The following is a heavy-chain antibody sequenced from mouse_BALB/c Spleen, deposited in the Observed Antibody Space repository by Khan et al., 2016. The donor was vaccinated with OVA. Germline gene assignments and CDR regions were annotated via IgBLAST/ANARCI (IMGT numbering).Heavy chain of an antibody. J-gene: IGHJ4*01. CDR3: AREAAAYYRTRGGAMKY. D-gene: IGHD2-10*01. CDR1: GYTFTTAG. V-gene: IGHV9-4*02. Sequence: QIQLVQSGPELKKPGETVRISCKASGYTFTTAGIQWVQRMPGKGLKWIGWINTHSGVPKYAEDFKGRFAFSLEISVSTAYLQITNLKNEDTATSLCAREAAAYYRTRGGAMKYWGQGTSVTVSS. CDR2: INTHSGVP.